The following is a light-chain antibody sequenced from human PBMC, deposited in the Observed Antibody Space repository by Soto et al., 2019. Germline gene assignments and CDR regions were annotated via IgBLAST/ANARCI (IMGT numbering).Light chain of an antibody. CDR3: QQYDDYSWKT. V-gene: IGKV1-5*01. J-gene: IGKJ1*01. CDR1: QSVGSW. CDR2: DAS. Sequence: DIQLTQYPSTLSASVGDRVTITCRASQSVGSWLAWYQQRPGKAPRLLIYDASSLDSGVPARSSGSGSGTEFTLTVSSLQPDDFATYVCQQYDDYSWKTFGQGTKVDIK.